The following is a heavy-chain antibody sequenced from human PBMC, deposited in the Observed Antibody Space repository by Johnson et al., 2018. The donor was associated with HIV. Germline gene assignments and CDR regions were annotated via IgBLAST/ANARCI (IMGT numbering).Heavy chain of an antibody. CDR3: AKDRTGFDAFDI. CDR2: ISGSGGST. Sequence: EVQLVESGGGVVQPGGSLRLSCAAPGFIFSSYAMSWVRQAPGKGLEWVSAISGSGGSTYYADSVKGRFTISRDNSKNTLYLQMNSLRAEDTAVYYCAKDRTGFDAFDIWGQGTMVTVSS. J-gene: IGHJ3*02. CDR1: GFIFSSYA. D-gene: IGHD1-1*01. V-gene: IGHV3-23*04.